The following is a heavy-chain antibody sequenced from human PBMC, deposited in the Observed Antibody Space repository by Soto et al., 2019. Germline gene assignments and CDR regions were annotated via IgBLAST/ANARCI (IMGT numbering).Heavy chain of an antibody. D-gene: IGHD3-3*01. CDR1: GGTFSSYT. V-gene: IGHV1-69*02. CDR2: IIPILGIA. J-gene: IGHJ4*02. CDR3: ASRASPYDFWSGYYLVY. Sequence: QVQLVQSGAEVKKPGSSVKVSCKASGGTFSSYTISWVRQAPGQGLEWMGRIIPILGIANYAQKFQGRVKITANKSTSTAYVELSSLRSEDTAVYYCASRASPYDFWSGYYLVYWGQGTLVTVSS.